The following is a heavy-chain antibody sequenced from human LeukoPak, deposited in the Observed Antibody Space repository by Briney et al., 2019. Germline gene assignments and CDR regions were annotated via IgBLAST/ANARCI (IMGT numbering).Heavy chain of an antibody. D-gene: IGHD4-11*01. CDR2: INPNSGGT. V-gene: IGHV1-2*02. J-gene: IGHJ1*01. CDR3: ARVFSNYANTAEYFQH. Sequence: ASVKVSCKASGYTFSAFYIHWVRQAPGRGVEWMGWINPNSGGTNYAQKFQGRVTMTRDKSSNTAYMELSSLTSDDTAVFYCARVFSNYANTAEYFQHWGQGTLVTVSS. CDR1: GYTFSAFY.